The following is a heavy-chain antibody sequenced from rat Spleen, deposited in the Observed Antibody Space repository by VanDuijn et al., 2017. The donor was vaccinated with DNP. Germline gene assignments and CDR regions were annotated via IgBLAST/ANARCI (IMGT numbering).Heavy chain of an antibody. D-gene: IGHD1-11*01. CDR3: AKGPNYGGWSDYFDY. CDR1: GFNFNDNW. J-gene: IGHJ2*01. Sequence: EVKLVESGGGLVQPGKSLKLSCAASGFNFNDNWMGWVRQAPGKGLEWFGQINKDSSTKNYIPSLKEKITISRDNAQNTLYLQMSKLGSEDTAIYYCAKGPNYGGWSDYFDYWGQGVMVTVSS. V-gene: IGHV4-2*01. CDR2: INKDSSTK.